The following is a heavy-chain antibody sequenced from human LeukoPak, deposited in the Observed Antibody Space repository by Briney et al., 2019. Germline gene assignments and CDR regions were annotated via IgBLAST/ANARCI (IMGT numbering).Heavy chain of an antibody. Sequence: ASVKVSCKASGYSFIGYYMHWVRHAPGQGLEWMGWINPNSGDTGYAQKFQGRVTMTRDTSMSTAYMELRSLTFDDTAMYYCARPRPVYSGSGWVPIGYWGQGTLVTVSS. CDR1: GYSFIGYY. CDR3: ARPRPVYSGSGWVPIGY. D-gene: IGHD1-26*01. J-gene: IGHJ4*02. V-gene: IGHV1-2*02. CDR2: INPNSGDT.